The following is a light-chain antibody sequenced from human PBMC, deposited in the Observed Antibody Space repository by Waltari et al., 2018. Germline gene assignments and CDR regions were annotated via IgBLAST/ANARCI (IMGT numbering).Light chain of an antibody. V-gene: IGKV2-30*01. CDR1: QSLVSSDGNTY. CDR3: MQGTHWPWT. J-gene: IGKJ1*01. CDR2: KVS. Sequence: DVVMTQSPLSLSVTLGQPASISCRSGQSLVSSDGNTYFHWFQQRPGQSPRRLLYKVSNRDSAVPDRFSGSGSGTDFTLRISRVEAEDVGVYYCMQGTHWPWTFGQGTKVEIK.